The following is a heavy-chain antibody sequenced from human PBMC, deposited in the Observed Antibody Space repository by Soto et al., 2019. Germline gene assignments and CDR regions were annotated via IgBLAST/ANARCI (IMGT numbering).Heavy chain of an antibody. CDR1: GFTFSDNA. J-gene: IGHJ6*02. V-gene: IGHV3-23*01. D-gene: IGHD2-2*01. CDR3: AKSLSTAVNYGLDV. Sequence: GGSLRLSCGASGFTFSDNAMMWVRQAPGKGLEWVSSISDDGDSTYYADSVKGRFAVSRDNSKNTLFLHMNSLGAEDTAVYYCAKSLSTAVNYGLDVWGQGTSVTVSS. CDR2: ISDDGDST.